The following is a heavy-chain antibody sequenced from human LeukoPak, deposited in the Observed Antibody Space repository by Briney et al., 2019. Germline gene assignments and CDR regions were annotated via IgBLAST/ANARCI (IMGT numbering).Heavy chain of an antibody. Sequence: GGSLRLSCAASGFTFSSYGMHWVRQAPGKGLEWVAVISYDGRSKYYADSMKGRFTISRDNSKNTLYLQMNSLRAEDTAVYYCAKDLATGYSSGWYDYWGQGTLVTVSS. J-gene: IGHJ4*02. D-gene: IGHD6-19*01. CDR2: ISYDGRSK. CDR1: GFTFSSYG. CDR3: AKDLATGYSSGWYDY. V-gene: IGHV3-30*18.